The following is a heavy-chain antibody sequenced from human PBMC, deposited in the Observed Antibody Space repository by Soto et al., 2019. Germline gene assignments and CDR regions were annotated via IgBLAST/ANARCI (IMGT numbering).Heavy chain of an antibody. V-gene: IGHV4-31*03. CDR2: IYYSGST. J-gene: IGHJ4*02. D-gene: IGHD2-15*01. CDR3: ARSICSGGSCPFDY. CDR1: GGSISSGGYY. Sequence: QVQLQESGPGLVKPSQTLSLTCTVSGGSISSGGYYWSWIRQHPGKGLEWIGYIYYSGSTYYNPSLKSRVTISVDTSKNQFSLKLSSVTAADTAVYYCARSICSGGSCPFDYWGQGTLVTVSS.